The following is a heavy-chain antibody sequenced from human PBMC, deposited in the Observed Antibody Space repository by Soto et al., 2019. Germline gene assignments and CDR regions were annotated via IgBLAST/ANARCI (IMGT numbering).Heavy chain of an antibody. CDR3: ARGPGEMATIGYFQH. CDR1: GFTVSSNY. V-gene: IGHV3-53*01. Sequence: EVQLVESGGGLIQPGGSLRLSCAASGFTVSSNYMSWVRQAPGKGLEWVSVIYSGGSTYYADSVKGRFTISRDNSKNTLYLQMNSLRAEDTAVYYCARGPGEMATIGYFQHWGQGTLVTVSS. D-gene: IGHD5-12*01. J-gene: IGHJ1*01. CDR2: IYSGGST.